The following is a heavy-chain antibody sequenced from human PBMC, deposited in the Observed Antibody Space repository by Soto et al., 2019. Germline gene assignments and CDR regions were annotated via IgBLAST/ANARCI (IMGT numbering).Heavy chain of an antibody. CDR1: GFTFSTYS. CDR2: ISSISTYI. CDR3: ASMGEQLVPADFDL. V-gene: IGHV3-21*01. Sequence: EVQLVESGGGLVKPGGSLRLSCAASGFTFSTYSMNWVRQAPGKGLEWVSCISSISTYIYYADSVRGRFTVSRDNAKNSLYLQMNSLRADDTAFYYCASMGEQLVPADFDLWGRGTLVTVSS. D-gene: IGHD6-13*01. J-gene: IGHJ2*01.